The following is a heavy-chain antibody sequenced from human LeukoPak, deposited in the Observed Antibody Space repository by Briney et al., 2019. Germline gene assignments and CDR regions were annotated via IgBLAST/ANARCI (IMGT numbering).Heavy chain of an antibody. Sequence: PGRSLRLSCAASGFTFDDYAMHWVRQAPGKGLGWVSGISWNSGSIGYADSVKGRFTISRDNAKNSLYLQMNSLRAEDTALYYCAKGGYYYGSGESGFDYWGQGTLVTVSS. V-gene: IGHV3-9*01. J-gene: IGHJ4*02. CDR2: ISWNSGSI. CDR3: AKGGYYYGSGESGFDY. CDR1: GFTFDDYA. D-gene: IGHD3-10*01.